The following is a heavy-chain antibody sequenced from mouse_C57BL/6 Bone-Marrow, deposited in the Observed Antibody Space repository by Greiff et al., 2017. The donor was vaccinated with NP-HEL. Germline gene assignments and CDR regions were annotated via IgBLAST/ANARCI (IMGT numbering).Heavy chain of an antibody. J-gene: IGHJ3*01. D-gene: IGHD2-3*01. Sequence: VQGVESGPELVKPGASVKISCKASGYAFSSSWMNWVKQRPGKGLEWIGRIYPGDGDTNYNGKFKGKATLTADKSSSTAYMQLSSLTSEDSAVYFCARGRWSWFAYWGQGTLVTVSA. CDR3: ARGRWSWFAY. CDR1: GYAFSSSW. CDR2: IYPGDGDT. V-gene: IGHV1-82*01.